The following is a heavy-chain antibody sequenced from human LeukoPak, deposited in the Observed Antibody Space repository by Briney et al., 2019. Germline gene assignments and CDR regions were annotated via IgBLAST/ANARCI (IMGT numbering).Heavy chain of an antibody. CDR2: IYTSGST. D-gene: IGHD3-16*01. J-gene: IGHJ6*03. CDR1: GGSISSGSYY. V-gene: IGHV4-61*02. CDR3: ARVGYDYVWGSPNYYMDV. Sequence: SETLSLTCTVSGGSISSGSYYWSWIRQPAGKGLEWIGRIYTSGSTNYNPSLKSRVTISVDTSKNQFSLKLSSVTAADTAVYYCARVGYDYVWGSPNYYMDVWGKGTTVTVSS.